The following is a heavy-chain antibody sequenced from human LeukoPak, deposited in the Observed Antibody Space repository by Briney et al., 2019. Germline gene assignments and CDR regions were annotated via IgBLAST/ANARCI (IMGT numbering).Heavy chain of an antibody. Sequence: GGSLGLSCAASGFTFSSYSMNWVRQAPGKGLKRVLSISSSSSYIYYADSVKGRFTISRDNAKNSLYLQMNSLRAEDTAVYYCARESQGYDILTGYEREYFDYWGQGTLVTVSS. CDR2: ISSSSSYI. CDR3: ARESQGYDILTGYEREYFDY. CDR1: GFTFSSYS. V-gene: IGHV3-21*01. D-gene: IGHD3-9*01. J-gene: IGHJ4*02.